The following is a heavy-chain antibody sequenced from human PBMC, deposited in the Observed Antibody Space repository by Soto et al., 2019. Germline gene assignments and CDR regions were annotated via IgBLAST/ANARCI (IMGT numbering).Heavy chain of an antibody. CDR3: AKRSLRRLRFVETH. CDR1: GDSMTNTNW. Sequence: QVQLQESGPGLVKPSGTLSLTCAVSGDSMTNTNWWSWVRQPPGKGLEWIGEIYHSGSTNYNPSLRSRGTMSVDKSKNQFSLNLTSVTAADTAVYYCAKRSLRRLRFVETHWGQGTLVTVSS. V-gene: IGHV4-4*02. CDR2: IYHSGST. J-gene: IGHJ4*02. D-gene: IGHD3-3*01.